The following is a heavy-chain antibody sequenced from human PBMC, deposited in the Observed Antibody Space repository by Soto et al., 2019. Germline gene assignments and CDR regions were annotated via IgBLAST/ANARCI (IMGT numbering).Heavy chain of an antibody. Sequence: KTSETLSLTCTVSGGSISSYYWSWIRQPAGKGLEWIGRIYTSGSTNYNPSLKSRVTMSVDTSKNQFSLKLSSVTAADTAVYYCARGQGIAAAGTNWFDPWGQGTLVTVSS. CDR2: IYTSGST. V-gene: IGHV4-4*07. CDR3: ARGQGIAAAGTNWFDP. J-gene: IGHJ5*02. CDR1: GGSISSYY. D-gene: IGHD6-13*01.